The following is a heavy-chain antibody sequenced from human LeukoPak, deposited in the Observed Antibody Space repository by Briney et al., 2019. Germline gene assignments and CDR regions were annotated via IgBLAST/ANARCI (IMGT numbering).Heavy chain of an antibody. J-gene: IGHJ6*02. V-gene: IGHV3-23*01. CDR2: ISGSGGST. D-gene: IGHD6-13*01. Sequence: GGSLRLSCAASGFTFSSYAMSWVRQAPGKGLEWVSAISGSGGSTYYADSVKGRFTISRDNSKNTLYLQMNSLRAEDTAVYYCARDPYSSSWSYGMDVWGQGTTVTVSS. CDR3: ARDPYSSSWSYGMDV. CDR1: GFTFSSYA.